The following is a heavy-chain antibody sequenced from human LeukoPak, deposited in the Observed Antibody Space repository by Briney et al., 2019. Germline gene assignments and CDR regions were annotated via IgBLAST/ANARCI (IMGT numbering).Heavy chain of an antibody. D-gene: IGHD3-16*01. J-gene: IGHJ2*01. CDR3: ARGRALLKPRGGGYFDL. Sequence: KPSETLSLTCTVSGGSIRSSSYYRAWIRQPPGKGLEWIGSMDYSESSDYNPSLKSRLTISADTSKNQFSLKLSSMTAADTAVYYCARGRALLKPRGGGYFDLWGRGILVTVSS. CDR2: MDYSESS. V-gene: IGHV4-39*07. CDR1: GGSIRSSSYY.